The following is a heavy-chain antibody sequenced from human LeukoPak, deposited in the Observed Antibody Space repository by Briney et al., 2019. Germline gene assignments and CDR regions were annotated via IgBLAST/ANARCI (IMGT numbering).Heavy chain of an antibody. Sequence: GGSLRLSCAASGFSFSTADMHWVRQAPGKGLEGVAFLRSGGNDKYYAGSVKGRFTISRDNSKNSLFLQMNSLRAGDTAVYYCAKDLFGSGSYEYWGQGTLVTVSS. CDR1: GFSFSTAD. CDR3: AKDLFGSGSYEY. CDR2: LRSGGNDK. V-gene: IGHV3-30*02. J-gene: IGHJ4*02. D-gene: IGHD3-10*01.